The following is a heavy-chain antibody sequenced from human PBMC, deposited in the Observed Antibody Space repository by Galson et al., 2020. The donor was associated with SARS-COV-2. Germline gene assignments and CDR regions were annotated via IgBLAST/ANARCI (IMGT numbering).Heavy chain of an antibody. Sequence: QLGESLKISCVASGFTFSSYGIHWVRQAPGKGLEWVAVIWYDGSNKYYADSVKGRFTISRDNSKNTLYLQMNSLRAEDTAVYYCARGTLDTAMDDAFDIWGQGTMVTVSS. CDR3: ARGTLDTAMDDAFDI. V-gene: IGHV3-33*08. CDR1: GFTFSSYG. J-gene: IGHJ3*02. D-gene: IGHD5-18*01. CDR2: IWYDGSNK.